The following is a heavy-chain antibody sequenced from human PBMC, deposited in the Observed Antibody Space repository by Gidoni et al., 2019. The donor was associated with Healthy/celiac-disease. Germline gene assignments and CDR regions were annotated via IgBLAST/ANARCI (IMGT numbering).Heavy chain of an antibody. Sequence: EVQLVQSGAEVKKPGESLKISCKGSGYSFTSYWLGWVRQMPGKGLEWMGIIYPGDSDTRYSPSFQGQVTISADKSISTAYLQWSSLKASDTAMYYCARLDYYDSSGYYGSAFDIWGQGTMVTVSS. D-gene: IGHD3-22*01. CDR2: IYPGDSDT. CDR1: GYSFTSYW. J-gene: IGHJ3*02. CDR3: ARLDYYDSSGYYGSAFDI. V-gene: IGHV5-51*01.